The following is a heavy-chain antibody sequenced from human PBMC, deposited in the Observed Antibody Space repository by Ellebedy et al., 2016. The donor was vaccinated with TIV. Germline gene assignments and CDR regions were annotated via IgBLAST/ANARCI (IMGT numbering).Heavy chain of an antibody. CDR2: ISYDGSNK. Sequence: GGSLRLSCAASGFTFSSYGMHWVRQAPGKGLEWVAVISYDGSNKYYADSVKGRFTISRDNSKNTLYLQMNSLRAEDTAVYYCAKSIAARPEDAFDIWGQGTMVTVSS. V-gene: IGHV3-30*18. CDR1: GFTFSSYG. J-gene: IGHJ3*02. D-gene: IGHD6-6*01. CDR3: AKSIAARPEDAFDI.